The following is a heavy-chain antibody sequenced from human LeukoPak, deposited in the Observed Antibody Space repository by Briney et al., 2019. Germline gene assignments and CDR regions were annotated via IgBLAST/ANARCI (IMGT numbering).Heavy chain of an antibody. D-gene: IGHD6-13*01. Sequence: GGSLRLSCAASGFTFSSYEMHWVRQAPGKGPECVSYISGSGSTKYYADSVKGRFTISRDNALNSLHLQMSSLRDEDTAVYYCATLRPRQQLVVDHWGQGTLVTVSS. CDR2: ISGSGSTK. CDR1: GFTFSSYE. V-gene: IGHV3-48*03. J-gene: IGHJ4*02. CDR3: ATLRPRQQLVVDH.